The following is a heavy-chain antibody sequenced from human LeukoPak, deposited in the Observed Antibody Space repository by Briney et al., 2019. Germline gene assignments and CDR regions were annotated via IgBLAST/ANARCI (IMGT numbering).Heavy chain of an antibody. J-gene: IGHJ4*02. Sequence: SETLSLTCTVSGGSIRSSYYYWGWIRQPPGKGLEWIGSIYDSGSTYYNPSLKSRVTISVDTSKNQFSLKLNSVTAADTAVYYCARQGHVWGSYRYPGYWGQGTLVTVSS. D-gene: IGHD3-16*02. CDR1: GGSIRSSYYY. V-gene: IGHV4-39*01. CDR3: ARQGHVWGSYRYPGY. CDR2: IYDSGST.